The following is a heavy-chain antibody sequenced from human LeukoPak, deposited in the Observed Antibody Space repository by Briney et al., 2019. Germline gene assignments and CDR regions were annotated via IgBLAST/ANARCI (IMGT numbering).Heavy chain of an antibody. Sequence: SETLSLTCTVSGGSISSSTYYWGWIRQPPGKGLEWIGNIYYRGTTYYNPSLKSRVTISVDTSKNQISLKLSSVTAADTAVYYCARHGSYCFDSWGQGTLVTVSS. CDR1: GGSISSSTYY. CDR3: ARHGSYCFDS. J-gene: IGHJ4*02. CDR2: IYYRGTT. V-gene: IGHV4-39*01. D-gene: IGHD3-10*01.